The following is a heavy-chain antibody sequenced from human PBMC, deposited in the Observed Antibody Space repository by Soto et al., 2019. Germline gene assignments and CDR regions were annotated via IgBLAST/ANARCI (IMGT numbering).Heavy chain of an antibody. CDR2: MHYTGFS. J-gene: IGHJ5*02. D-gene: IGHD2-2*01. CDR3: ARVLVVPAAMGTNWFDP. Sequence: SETLSLTCSFSGDSVTSHYLTWIRQSPEKGLEWIGYMHYTGFSHYNPSLKSRLTISVDTSKNQFSLKLSSVTAADTAVYYCARVLVVPAAMGTNWFDPWGQGTLVTVSS. CDR1: GDSVTSHY. V-gene: IGHV4-59*08.